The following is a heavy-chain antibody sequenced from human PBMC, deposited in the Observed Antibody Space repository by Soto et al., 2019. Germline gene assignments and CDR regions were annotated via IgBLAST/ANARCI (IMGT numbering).Heavy chain of an antibody. CDR3: AREIVTAGGNNSFDP. Sequence: PSETLSLTCGVSGGTVASSHWWSWVRQSPSRGLEWIGNVYHTGDTNFNPSLQSRVTFSVDKSNNQFSLRLTSLTAADTAVYFCAREIVTAGGNNSFDPWGPGTLVTVSS. V-gene: IGHV4-4*02. CDR1: GGTVASSHW. J-gene: IGHJ5*02. CDR2: VYHTGDT. D-gene: IGHD2-21*02.